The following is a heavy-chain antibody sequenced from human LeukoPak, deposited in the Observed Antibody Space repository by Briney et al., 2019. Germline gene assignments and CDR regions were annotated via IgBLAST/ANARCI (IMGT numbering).Heavy chain of an antibody. CDR1: GFTFSSYA. CDR3: ARVESRALRFLEWLLYGDDAFDI. V-gene: IGHV3-30*01. Sequence: GRSLRLSCAASGFTFSSYAMHWVRQAPGKGLEWVAVISYDGSNKYYADSVKGRFTISRDNSKNTLYLQMNSLRAEDTAVYYCARVESRALRFLEWLLYGDDAFDIWGQGTMVTVSS. J-gene: IGHJ3*02. D-gene: IGHD3-3*01. CDR2: ISYDGSNK.